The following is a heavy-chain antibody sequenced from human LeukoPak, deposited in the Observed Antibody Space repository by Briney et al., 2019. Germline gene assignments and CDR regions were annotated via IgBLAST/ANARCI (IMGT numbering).Heavy chain of an antibody. Sequence: ASVKVSCEASGYTFTAYYLHWVRQAPGQGLEWMGWIDPNSGDPNYAQNFQGRVTMARDTSISTAYMELSSLRSDDKAVYYCARGGDGNRRDFDYWGQGTLVTVSS. D-gene: IGHD5-24*01. CDR3: ARGGDGNRRDFDY. CDR1: GYTFTAYY. CDR2: IDPNSGDP. V-gene: IGHV1-2*02. J-gene: IGHJ4*02.